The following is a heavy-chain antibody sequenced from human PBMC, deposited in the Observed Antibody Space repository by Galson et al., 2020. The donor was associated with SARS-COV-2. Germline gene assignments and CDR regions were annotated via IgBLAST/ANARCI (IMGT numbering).Heavy chain of an antibody. Sequence: HGESLKISCKGSGYSFTSYWISWVRQMPGKGLEWMGRIDPSDSYTNYSPSFQGHVTISADKSISTAYLQWSSLKASDTAMYYCARTVAYYEINFDYWGQGTLVTVSS. D-gene: IGHD3-3*01. CDR2: IDPSDSYT. V-gene: IGHV5-10-1*01. CDR3: ARTVAYYEINFDY. J-gene: IGHJ4*02. CDR1: GYSFTSYW.